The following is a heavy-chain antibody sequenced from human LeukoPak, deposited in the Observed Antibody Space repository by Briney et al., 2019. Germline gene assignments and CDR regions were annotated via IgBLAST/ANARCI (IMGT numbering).Heavy chain of an antibody. J-gene: IGHJ4*02. V-gene: IGHV3-23*01. D-gene: IGHD3-22*01. CDR3: ARHPLDTSGYLIDY. Sequence: GGSLRLSCAASGFPFSSYAMSWVRQAPGKGLEWVSAISGSGGSTYYADSVKGRFTISRDNSKNTLYLQMNSLRAEDTAVYYCARHPLDTSGYLIDYWGQGTLVTVSS. CDR1: GFPFSSYA. CDR2: ISGSGGST.